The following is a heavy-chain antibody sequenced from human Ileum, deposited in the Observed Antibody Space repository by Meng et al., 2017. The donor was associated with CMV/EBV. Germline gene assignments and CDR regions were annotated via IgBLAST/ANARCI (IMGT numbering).Heavy chain of an antibody. J-gene: IGHJ6*02. Sequence: GGSLRLSCAASGFTFSCYSMNWVRQAPGKGLEWVSSISSSSSYIYYADSVKGRFTISRDNAKNSLYLQMNSLRAEDTAVYYCARDIVVVPAAIPVYGINYYYYGMDVWGQGTTVTVSS. D-gene: IGHD2-2*02. V-gene: IGHV3-21*01. CDR1: GFTFSCYS. CDR2: ISSSSSYI. CDR3: ARDIVVVPAAIPVYGINYYYYGMDV.